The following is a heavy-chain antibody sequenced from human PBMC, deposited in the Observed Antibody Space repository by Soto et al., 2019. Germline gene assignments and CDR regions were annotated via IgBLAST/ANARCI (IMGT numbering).Heavy chain of an antibody. Sequence: PSETLSLTCTVSGGSISSSSYYWGWIRQPPGKGLEWIGSIYYSGSTYYNPSLKSRVTISVDTSKNQFSLKLSSVTAADTAVYYCARQGDYGYFDYWGQGTLVTVSS. V-gene: IGHV4-39*01. D-gene: IGHD4-17*01. CDR3: ARQGDYGYFDY. CDR1: GGSISSSSYY. J-gene: IGHJ4*02. CDR2: IYYSGST.